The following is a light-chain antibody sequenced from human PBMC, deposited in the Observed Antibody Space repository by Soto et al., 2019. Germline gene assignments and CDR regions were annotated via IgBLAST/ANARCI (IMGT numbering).Light chain of an antibody. CDR3: QAWDNRV. J-gene: IGLJ3*02. CDR1: DLGDKF. CDR2: QDT. V-gene: IGLV3-1*01. Sequence: SYELTQPPSVSVSPGQTATITCSGDDLGDKFACWYQQKPGQSPVLVIYQDTKRPSGIPERFSGSNSGNTATLPISGTQAMDEADYYCQAWDNRVFGGGTKLTVL.